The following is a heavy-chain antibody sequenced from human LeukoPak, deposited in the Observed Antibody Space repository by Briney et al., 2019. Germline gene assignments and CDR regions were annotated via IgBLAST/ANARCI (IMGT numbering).Heavy chain of an antibody. V-gene: IGHV3-23*01. CDR2: ISGSGSGGST. J-gene: IGHJ4*02. D-gene: IGHD2-15*01. Sequence: GGSLRLSCAASGFTFSSSAMSWVRQAPGKGLEWVSSISGSGSGGSTYYADSVKGRFTISRDNSKNTLYLQMNSLRAEDTAVYYCAKDRGTVVVAATSFDYWGQGTLVTVSS. CDR1: GFTFSSSA. CDR3: AKDRGTVVVAATSFDY.